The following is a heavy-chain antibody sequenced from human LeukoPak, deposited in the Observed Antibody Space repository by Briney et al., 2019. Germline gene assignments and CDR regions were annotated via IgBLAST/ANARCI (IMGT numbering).Heavy chain of an antibody. CDR1: GLIFSSYS. D-gene: IGHD3-3*01. Sequence: GGSLRLSCAASGLIFSSYSMNWVRQAPGKGLEWVGRIRSKTDGGTTDYAVSVQGRFTISRDDSKNTLYLQMSSLKTEDTAVYYCAKHIYGVVSIQQWGQGTLVTVSS. V-gene: IGHV3-15*01. CDR3: AKHIYGVVSIQQ. CDR2: IRSKTDGGTT. J-gene: IGHJ1*01.